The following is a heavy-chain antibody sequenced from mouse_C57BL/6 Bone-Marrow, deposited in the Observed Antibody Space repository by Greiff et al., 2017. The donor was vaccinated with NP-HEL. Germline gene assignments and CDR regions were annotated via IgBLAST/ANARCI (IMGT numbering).Heavy chain of an antibody. CDR3: ARVITGKRSYPAFDY. CDR1: GYTFTSYW. V-gene: IGHV1-69*01. D-gene: IGHD4-1*01. Sequence: VQLQQPGAELVMPGASVKLSCKASGYTFTSYWMHWVKQRPGQGLEWIGEIDPSDSYTNYNQKFKGKSTLTVDKSSSTAYMQLSSLTSEYSAVYYGARVITGKRSYPAFDYWGQGTTLTVSS. J-gene: IGHJ2*01. CDR2: IDPSDSYT.